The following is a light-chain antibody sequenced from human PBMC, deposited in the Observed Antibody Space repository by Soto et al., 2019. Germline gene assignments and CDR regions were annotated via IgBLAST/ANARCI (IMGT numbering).Light chain of an antibody. V-gene: IGLV2-14*01. J-gene: IGLJ1*01. CDR3: SSYRSSSTTLVV. Sequence: QSALTQPASVSGSPGQSITISCTGTSSDVGGYIYVSWYQQHPGKAPKLLIYEVTNRPSGVPNRFSGSRSGNTASLTISGLQAEDEADYYCSSYRSSSTTLVVFGTGTKVTVL. CDR2: EVT. CDR1: SSDVGGYIY.